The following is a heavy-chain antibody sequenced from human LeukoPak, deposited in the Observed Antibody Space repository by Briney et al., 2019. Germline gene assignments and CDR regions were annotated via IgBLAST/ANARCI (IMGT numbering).Heavy chain of an antibody. Sequence: SETLSLTCTVSGYSISSGYYWGWIRQPPGKGLEWIGSIYHSGSTYYNPSLKSRVTISVDTSKNEFSLKLSSVTAADTAVYYCARDSRRDGYNLDYWGRGTLVTVSS. CDR2: IYHSGST. CDR3: ARDSRRDGYNLDY. V-gene: IGHV4-38-2*02. D-gene: IGHD5-24*01. J-gene: IGHJ4*02. CDR1: GYSISSGYY.